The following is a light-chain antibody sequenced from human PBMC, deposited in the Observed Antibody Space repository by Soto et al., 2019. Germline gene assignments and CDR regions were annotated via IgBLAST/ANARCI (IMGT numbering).Light chain of an antibody. J-gene: IGKJ1*01. V-gene: IGKV1-5*03. CDR3: QQYNSYPWT. CDR1: QSISSW. Sequence: DIQMTQSPSTLSASVGDRVTITCRASQSISSWLAWYQQKPGKAPNLLIYKASSFESGVPSRFSGSGSGTEFTLTIISLQPDDFATYYCQQYNSYPWTFGQGTKVEIK. CDR2: KAS.